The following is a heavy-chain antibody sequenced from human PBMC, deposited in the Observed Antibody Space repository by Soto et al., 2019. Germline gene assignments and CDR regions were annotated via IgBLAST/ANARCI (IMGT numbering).Heavy chain of an antibody. Sequence: PPHTLSLTSTVSGGSIISGDYYCSLILQPPGKGLEWIGYIYSRGSTYPRPSPQSRVTISIGASKNKFSLKLGCVTAADTAMYYCARDGGGYVRPGFHYGLDLWGKGTTGT. V-gene: IGHV4-30-4*01. D-gene: IGHD5-12*01. CDR2: IYSRGST. CDR1: GGSIISGDYY. CDR3: ARDGGGYVRPGFHYGLDL. J-gene: IGHJ6*04.